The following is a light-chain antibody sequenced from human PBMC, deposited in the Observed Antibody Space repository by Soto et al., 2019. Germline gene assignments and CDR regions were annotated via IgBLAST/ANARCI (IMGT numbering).Light chain of an antibody. Sequence: DIVMTQSPDSLAVSLGERATINCKSSQTILYSSTNNNYLAWYQQKPGQAPRLLIYGASTRATGIPARFSGSGSGTEFTLTISSLQSEDFATYYCLQHNSYPLTFGGGTKVDIK. CDR3: LQHNSYPLT. CDR1: QTILYSSTNNNY. CDR2: GAS. J-gene: IGKJ4*01. V-gene: IGKV4-1*01.